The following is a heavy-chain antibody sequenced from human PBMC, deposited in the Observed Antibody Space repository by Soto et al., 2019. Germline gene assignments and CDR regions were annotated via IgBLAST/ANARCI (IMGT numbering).Heavy chain of an antibody. Sequence: QVQLQESGPGLVMPSGTLSLTCAVAGASIGSADWWNWVRQPPGKGLEWIGGIYHGGTTIYNPSLKSRVTISVDESKNHFSLKLTSVTAADTAVYYCARDFKAPNDAWAFDYWGQGTLVTVSS. D-gene: IGHD3-16*01. V-gene: IGHV4-4*02. CDR2: IYHGGTT. J-gene: IGHJ4*02. CDR1: GASIGSADW. CDR3: ARDFKAPNDAWAFDY.